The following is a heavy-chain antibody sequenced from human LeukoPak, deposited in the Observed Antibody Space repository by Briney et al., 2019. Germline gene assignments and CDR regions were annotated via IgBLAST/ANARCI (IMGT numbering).Heavy chain of an antibody. J-gene: IGHJ4*02. D-gene: IGHD1-26*01. CDR3: ARHGGSYSYDY. Sequence: SETLSLTCSVSGCSISSYYWSWIRQSPGKGLEWIGYMYNSGSTNYNPSLKSRVTISVDMSKNQFSLKLSAVTAADTAVYYCARHGGSYSYDYWGQGTLVTVSS. CDR1: GCSISSYY. CDR2: MYNSGST. V-gene: IGHV4-59*08.